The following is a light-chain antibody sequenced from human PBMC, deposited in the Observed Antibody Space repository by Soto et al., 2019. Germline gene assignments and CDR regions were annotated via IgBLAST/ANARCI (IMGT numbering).Light chain of an antibody. CDR3: QQSYMDPIT. CDR2: DAS. CDR1: QSISTY. Sequence: DIQMTQSPSPVSASVGDRVTITCRASQSISTYLNWYQKKPGKAPNLLIYDASRLQSGVPSRFSGSGGGTDFTLSISSVQPEDFATYFCQQSYMDPITFGQGTRLEI. V-gene: IGKV1-39*01. J-gene: IGKJ5*01.